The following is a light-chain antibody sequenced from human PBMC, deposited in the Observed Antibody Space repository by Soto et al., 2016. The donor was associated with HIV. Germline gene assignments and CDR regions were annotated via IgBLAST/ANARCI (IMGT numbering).Light chain of an antibody. Sequence: SYELTQPPSVSLSPGQTAIITCSGYNLKDKFVSWYQQRPGQSPILVISQDILRPSGVPERFSGSNSGNTATLTITGIQPLDEADYSCQTWDSRAAVFGTGTKVTVL. J-gene: IGLJ1*01. V-gene: IGLV3-1*01. CDR1: NLKDKF. CDR2: QDI. CDR3: QTWDSRAAV.